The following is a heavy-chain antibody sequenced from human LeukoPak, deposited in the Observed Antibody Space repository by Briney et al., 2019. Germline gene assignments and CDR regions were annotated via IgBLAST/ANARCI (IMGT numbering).Heavy chain of an antibody. Sequence: ASVKVSCKASGYTFTGYYMHWVRQAPGQGLEWMGWINPNSGGTNYAQKFQGRVTMTRDTPISTAYMELSRLRSDDTAVYYCAKDIAQGYTFGSIEQDYWGQGTLVTVSS. CDR1: GYTFTGYY. CDR3: AKDIAQGYTFGSIEQDY. J-gene: IGHJ4*02. D-gene: IGHD5-18*01. CDR2: INPNSGGT. V-gene: IGHV1-2*02.